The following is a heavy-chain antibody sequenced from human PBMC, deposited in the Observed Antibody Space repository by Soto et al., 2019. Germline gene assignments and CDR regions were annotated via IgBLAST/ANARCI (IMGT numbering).Heavy chain of an antibody. CDR3: ARQSGMDV. CDR2: IFPGDSDT. Sequence: PGESLKISCKTSGYNFAGYWIGWVRQMPGKGLEWLGIIFPGDSDTKYIPSFQGQVIISADKSIRTAYLQWSSLKASDTAIYYCARQSGMDVWGQGTTVTVSS. V-gene: IGHV5-51*01. D-gene: IGHD5-12*01. J-gene: IGHJ6*02. CDR1: GYNFAGYW.